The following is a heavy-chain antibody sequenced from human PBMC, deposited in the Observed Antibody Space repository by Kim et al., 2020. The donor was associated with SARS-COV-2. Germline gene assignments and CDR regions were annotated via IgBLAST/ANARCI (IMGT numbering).Heavy chain of an antibody. CDR1: GGSISSGGYY. CDR2: IYYSGST. V-gene: IGHV4-31*03. Sequence: SETLSLTCTVSGGSISSGGYYWSWIRQHPGKGLEWIGYIYYSGSTYYNPSLKSRVTISVDTSKNQFSLKLSSVTAADTAVYYCARSYDYVWGSYRYLGPYHFDYWGQGTLVTVSS. J-gene: IGHJ4*02. D-gene: IGHD3-16*02. CDR3: ARSYDYVWGSYRYLGPYHFDY.